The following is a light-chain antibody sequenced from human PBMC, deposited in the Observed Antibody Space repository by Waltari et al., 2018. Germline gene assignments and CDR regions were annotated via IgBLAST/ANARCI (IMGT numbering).Light chain of an antibody. CDR1: QSLIHSDGNTY. CDR2: KVS. CDR3: MQGTHWPPIT. V-gene: IGKV2-30*02. J-gene: IGKJ5*01. Sequence: DVVLTQSPLSLTVTLGQPASISCRSRQSLIHSDGNTYLNWFQQRPGQSPRRLIYKVSTRDSGVPDRFSGSGSGTDFTLKISRVEAEDVGVYYCMQGTHWPPITFGQGTRLEIK.